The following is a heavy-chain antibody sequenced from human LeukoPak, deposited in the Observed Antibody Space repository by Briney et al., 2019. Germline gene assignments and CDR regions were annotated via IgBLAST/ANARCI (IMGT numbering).Heavy chain of an antibody. Sequence: SETLSLTCTVSGGSISSGSYSWSWIRQPAGKGLEWIGRIYTSGSTNYNPSLKSRVTISVDTSKKQFSLKLTSVTAADTAVYYCARHPSGRMWLQQGGWFDPWGQGTLVTVSS. J-gene: IGHJ5*02. CDR3: ARHPSGRMWLQQGGWFDP. CDR2: IYTSGST. V-gene: IGHV4-61*02. D-gene: IGHD5-24*01. CDR1: GGSISSGSYS.